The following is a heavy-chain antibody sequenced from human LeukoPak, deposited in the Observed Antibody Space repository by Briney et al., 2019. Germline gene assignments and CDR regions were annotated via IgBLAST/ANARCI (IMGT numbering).Heavy chain of an antibody. J-gene: IGHJ4*02. Sequence: PGGSLRLSCAASGFTFSSYEMNWVRQAPGKGLEWVSYISSSGSTIYYADSVKGRFTISRDNAKNSLYLQMNSLRAEDTAVYYCARGGKNYYGSGSYNPYYFDYWGQGTLVTVSS. V-gene: IGHV3-48*03. D-gene: IGHD3-10*01. CDR1: GFTFSSYE. CDR3: ARGGKNYYGSGSYNPYYFDY. CDR2: ISSSGSTI.